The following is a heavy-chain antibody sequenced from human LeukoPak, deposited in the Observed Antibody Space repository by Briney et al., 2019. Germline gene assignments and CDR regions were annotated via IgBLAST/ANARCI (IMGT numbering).Heavy chain of an antibody. J-gene: IGHJ3*02. D-gene: IGHD5-24*01. Sequence: GGSLRLSCAASGFTFDDYAMHWVRQAPGKGLEWVSGISWNSGSIGYADSVKGRFTISRDNAKNSLYLQMNSLRAEDMALYYCAMGWLQFGAFDIWGQGTMVTVSS. CDR2: ISWNSGSI. CDR3: AMGWLQFGAFDI. V-gene: IGHV3-9*03. CDR1: GFTFDDYA.